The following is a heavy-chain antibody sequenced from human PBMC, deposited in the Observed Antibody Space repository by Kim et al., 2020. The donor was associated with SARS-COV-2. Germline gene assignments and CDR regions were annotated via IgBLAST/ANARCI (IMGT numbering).Heavy chain of an antibody. CDR3: ASGRDPHNIFGVADY. Sequence: GGSLRLSCVASGFTFSSYALHWVRQPPGKGLEWMAVVCSDGGDKYYVDSVKGRFTISRDNSKNTLYLQMNSLRGEDTAVYYCASGRDPHNIFGVADYWGQGTLVTVSS. CDR2: VCSDGGDK. J-gene: IGHJ4*02. D-gene: IGHD3-3*02. V-gene: IGHV3-30*04. CDR1: GFTFSSYA.